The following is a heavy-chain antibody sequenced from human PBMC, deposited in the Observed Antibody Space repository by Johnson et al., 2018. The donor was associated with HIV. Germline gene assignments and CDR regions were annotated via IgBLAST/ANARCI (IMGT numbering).Heavy chain of an antibody. CDR3: VREHRADESFDL. CDR2: ISYDGNNK. Sequence: QVQLVESGGGVAQPGRSLRLSCTASGFTFSTYAMHWVRQAPGKGLEWVAIISYDGNNKYYADSVKGRFTISRENVKNFVYLQMNSLTAGDTAVYYCVREHRADESFDLWGQGTMVTVSS. J-gene: IGHJ3*01. D-gene: IGHD1-14*01. CDR1: GFTFSTYA. V-gene: IGHV3-30*14.